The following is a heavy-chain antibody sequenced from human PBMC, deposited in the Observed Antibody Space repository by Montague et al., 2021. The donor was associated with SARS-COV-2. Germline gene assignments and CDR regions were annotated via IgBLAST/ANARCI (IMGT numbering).Heavy chain of an antibody. D-gene: IGHD6-13*01. V-gene: IGHV3-33*01. CDR3: ARVLGSWYPFDY. CDR2: IWYDGSNK. J-gene: IGHJ4*02. CDR1: GFTFSSYG. Sequence: SLRLSCAASGFTFSSYGMHWVRQAPGKGLEWVAVIWYDGSNKYYVDSVKGRFTISRDNSKNTLYLQMNSLRAEDTAVYYCARVLGSWYPFDYWGQGTLVTVSS.